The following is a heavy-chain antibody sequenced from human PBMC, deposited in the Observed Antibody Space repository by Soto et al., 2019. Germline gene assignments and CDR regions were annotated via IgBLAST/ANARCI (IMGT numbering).Heavy chain of an antibody. D-gene: IGHD3-10*01. CDR1: GGSINSYG. V-gene: IGHV4-4*07. Sequence: SETLSLTCSVSGGSINSYGWSWIRQPAGKGLEWIGRVYSSWTTDYNPSLNSRATLSVETAKNKFSLKLSSVTAADTAVYYCARDIGSYAYGEGYWGQGIQVPVSS. J-gene: IGHJ4*02. CDR3: ARDIGSYAYGEGY. CDR2: VYSSWTT.